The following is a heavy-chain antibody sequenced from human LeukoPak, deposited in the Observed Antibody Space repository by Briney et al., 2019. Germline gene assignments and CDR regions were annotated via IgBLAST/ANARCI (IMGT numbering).Heavy chain of an antibody. CDR2: IYSGGST. CDR3: ARMVAVAGTRWFDP. D-gene: IGHD6-19*01. CDR1: GFTFSSNH. Sequence: GGSLRLSCAASGFTFSSNHMSWVRQAPGKGLEWVSVIYSGGSTYYTYSVKGRFTISRDNSKNTLYLQMNSLRAEDTAVYYCARMVAVAGTRWFDPWGQGTLVTVSS. J-gene: IGHJ5*02. V-gene: IGHV3-53*01.